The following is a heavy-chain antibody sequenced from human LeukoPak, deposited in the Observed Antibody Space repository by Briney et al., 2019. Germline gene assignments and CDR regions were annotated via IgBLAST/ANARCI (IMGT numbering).Heavy chain of an antibody. CDR3: ARGDIVATILFL. CDR1: GYAISSGYY. J-gene: IGHJ4*02. D-gene: IGHD5-12*01. Sequence: SETLSLTCVVSGYAISSGYYWGWIRQPPGKGLEWIGSIYHSGSTYYNPSLRSRVTISVDTSKNQFSLKLSSVTAADTAVYYCARGDIVATILFLWGQGTLATVSS. CDR2: IYHSGST. V-gene: IGHV4-38-2*01.